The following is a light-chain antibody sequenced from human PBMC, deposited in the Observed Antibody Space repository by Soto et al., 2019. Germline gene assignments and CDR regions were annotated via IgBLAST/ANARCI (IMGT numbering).Light chain of an antibody. Sequence: DIHMTQSPSTLSASVGYSVTITCRASQSISSWLAWYQQKKGKAPKLLIYDASSLQSGVPSRFSGSGYGTEFDLTISSLQTDDFATYYCQQYNTYSWTFGPGTKVDIK. CDR1: QSISSW. CDR2: DAS. J-gene: IGKJ1*01. V-gene: IGKV1-5*01. CDR3: QQYNTYSWT.